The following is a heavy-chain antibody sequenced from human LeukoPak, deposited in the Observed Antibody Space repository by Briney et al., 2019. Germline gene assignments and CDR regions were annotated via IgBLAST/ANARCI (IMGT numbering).Heavy chain of an antibody. V-gene: IGHV1-18*01. Sequence: ASVKVSCKASGYTFTSYAITWVRQAPGQGLDWMGWISLYNPKTNYAQKFQGRVTITTDESTSTAYMELSSLRSEDTAVYYCARRSSSGWYPLDYWGQGTLVTVSS. J-gene: IGHJ4*02. D-gene: IGHD6-19*01. CDR3: ARRSSSGWYPLDY. CDR1: GYTFTSYA. CDR2: ISLYNPKT.